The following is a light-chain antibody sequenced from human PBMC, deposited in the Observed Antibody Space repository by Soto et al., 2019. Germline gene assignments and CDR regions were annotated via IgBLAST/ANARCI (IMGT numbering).Light chain of an antibody. Sequence: IQMPQSPSTLSASVGDRVTITCRASQSISSWLAWYQQKPGKAPKLLIYKASSLESGVPSRFSGSGSGTEFTLTISSLQPDDFATYYCQQYNSYWTFGQGTKADI. V-gene: IGKV1-5*03. CDR1: QSISSW. J-gene: IGKJ1*01. CDR2: KAS. CDR3: QQYNSYWT.